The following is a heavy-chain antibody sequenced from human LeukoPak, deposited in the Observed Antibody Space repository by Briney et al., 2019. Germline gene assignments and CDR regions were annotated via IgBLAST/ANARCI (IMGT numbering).Heavy chain of an antibody. CDR3: AREGDVVSSWYCALDY. V-gene: IGHV4-34*01. CDR1: GGSISSYY. CDR2: INHSGST. J-gene: IGHJ4*02. D-gene: IGHD6-13*01. Sequence: PSETLSLTCTVSGGSISSYYWSWIRQPPGKGLEWIGEINHSGSTNYNPSLKSRVTISVDTSKNQFSLKLSSVTAADTAVYYCAREGDVVSSWYCALDYWGQGTLVTVSS.